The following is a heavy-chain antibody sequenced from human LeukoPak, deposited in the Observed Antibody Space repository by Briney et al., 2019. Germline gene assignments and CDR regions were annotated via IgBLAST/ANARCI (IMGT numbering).Heavy chain of an antibody. J-gene: IGHJ4*02. CDR2: IYTSGST. CDR3: ARHGCGSTNCYSAPYYFDY. Sequence: SETLSLTCTVSGGTISSYYWSWIQQPPGKGLEWIGYIYTSGSTNYNPSLKSRVTISVDTSKNQFSLKLSSVTAADTAVYYCARHGCGSTNCYSAPYYFDYWGQGTLVTVSS. V-gene: IGHV4-4*09. CDR1: GGTISSYY. D-gene: IGHD2-2*01.